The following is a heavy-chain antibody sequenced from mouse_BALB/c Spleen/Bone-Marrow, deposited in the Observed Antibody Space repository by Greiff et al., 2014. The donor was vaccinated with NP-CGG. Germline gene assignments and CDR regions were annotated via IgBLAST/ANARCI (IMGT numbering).Heavy chain of an antibody. J-gene: IGHJ2*01. D-gene: IGHD2-1*01. V-gene: IGHV1-5*01. CDR2: IYPGNSDT. CDR1: GYSFTSYW. CDR3: TRKVYYGNPLDY. Sequence: VQLQQSGTVLARPGASVKMSCKASGYSFTSYWMHWVKQRPGQGLEWIGAIYPGNSDTSYNQKFKGKAKLTAVTSATTAYMELSSLTNEDSAFYFCTRKVYYGNPLDYWGQGTTLTVSS.